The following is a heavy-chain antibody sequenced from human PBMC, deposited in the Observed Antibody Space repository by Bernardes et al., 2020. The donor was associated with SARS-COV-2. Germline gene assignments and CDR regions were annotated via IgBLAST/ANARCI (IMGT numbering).Heavy chain of an antibody. Sequence: GGSLSLSCAASGFTFSSYWMHWVRQVPGKGLVWVSRISTDGSSTHYADSVKGRFTISRDNAKHILYMQMNNLRDEDTAVYYCARSHRDSTRYAYFYDNWGQGTLVTVSS. D-gene: IGHD3-16*02. V-gene: IGHV3-74*01. CDR2: ISTDGSST. J-gene: IGHJ4*02. CDR1: GFTFSSYW. CDR3: ARSHRDSTRYAYFYDN.